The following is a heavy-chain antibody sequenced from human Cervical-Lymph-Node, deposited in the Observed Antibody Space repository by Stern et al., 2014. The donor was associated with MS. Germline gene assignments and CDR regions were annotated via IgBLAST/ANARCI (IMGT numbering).Heavy chain of an antibody. Sequence: QVQLVESAGEVKKPGASVKVSCKASGFTFTSYGTSWVRQAPGQGLEWMGWIGAYNGNTKYAQKLEGRVRLTTDIATNTGYMELRSLRPDDTAVYYCAVNWNYDDYYYYNMDVWGQGTTVTVSS. CDR3: AVNWNYDDYYYYNMDV. CDR1: GFTFTSYG. CDR2: IGAYNGNT. D-gene: IGHD1-7*01. V-gene: IGHV1-18*01. J-gene: IGHJ6*02.